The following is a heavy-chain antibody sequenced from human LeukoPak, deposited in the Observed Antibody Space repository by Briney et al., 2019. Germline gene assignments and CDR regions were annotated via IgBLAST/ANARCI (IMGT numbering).Heavy chain of an antibody. CDR2: IYYSGST. J-gene: IGHJ4*02. D-gene: IGHD3-10*01. Sequence: SETLSLTCTVSGGSISSGGYYWSWIRQHPGKGLEWIGYIYYSGSTYYNPSLKSRVTISVDTSKNQFSLKLSSVTAADTAVYYCARDDYGSGIDYWGQGTLVTVSS. V-gene: IGHV4-31*03. CDR3: ARDDYGSGIDY. CDR1: GGSISSGGYY.